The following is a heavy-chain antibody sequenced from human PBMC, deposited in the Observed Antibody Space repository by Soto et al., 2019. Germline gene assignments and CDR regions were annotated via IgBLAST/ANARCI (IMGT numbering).Heavy chain of an antibody. CDR2: FSNSGTT. CDR1: GGSISNHY. CDR3: GRDPYFGVVGA. Sequence: QVHLQGSGPGQVKPSETLSLTCTVSGGSISNHYLIWIRQPPGKGLEWIGYFSNSGTTKFNPALPSRVPISADTSKNQFSLKLNSVTAADTAVYFCGRDPYFGVVGAWGQGTRVTVSS. J-gene: IGHJ3*01. V-gene: IGHV4-59*11. D-gene: IGHD3-3*01.